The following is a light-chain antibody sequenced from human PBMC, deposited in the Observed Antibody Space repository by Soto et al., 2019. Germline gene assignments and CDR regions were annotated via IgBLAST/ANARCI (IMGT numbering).Light chain of an antibody. CDR3: QHYNSYSEA. V-gene: IGKV1-5*03. J-gene: IGKJ1*01. Sequence: DIQMTQSPSTLSGSVGDRVTITCRASQTISSWLAWYQQKPGKAPKLLIYKASTLKSGVPSRFSGRGSGTEFNLTISSLQPDDFATYYCQHYNSYSEAFGQGTKVELK. CDR2: KAS. CDR1: QTISSW.